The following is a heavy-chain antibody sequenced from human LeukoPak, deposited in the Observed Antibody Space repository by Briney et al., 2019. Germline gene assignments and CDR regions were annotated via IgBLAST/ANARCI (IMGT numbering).Heavy chain of an antibody. CDR1: GFTFDDYG. Sequence: GGSLRLSCAASGFTFDDYGMSWVRQAPGKGLEWVSGINWNGGSTGYADSVKGRFTVSRDNAKNSLYLQMNSLRAEDTAVYYCAELGITMIGGVWGKGTTVTISS. CDR3: AELGITMIGGV. V-gene: IGHV3-20*04. CDR2: INWNGGST. J-gene: IGHJ6*04. D-gene: IGHD3-10*02.